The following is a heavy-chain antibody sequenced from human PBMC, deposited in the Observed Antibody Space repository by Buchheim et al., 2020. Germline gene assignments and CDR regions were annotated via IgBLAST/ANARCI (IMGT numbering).Heavy chain of an antibody. CDR1: GFTFITYA. CDR2: ISGSGGST. V-gene: IGHV3-23*01. D-gene: IGHD3-3*01. J-gene: IGHJ4*02. CDR3: AKAWSDHLSATDY. Sequence: EVQLLESGGGLVQPGGSLRLSCAASGFTFITYAMSWVRQAPGKGLEWVSTISGSGGSTYYADSVKGRFTIPRDNSKKPPHLQMNSLRAEDAAVYYCAKAWSDHLSATDYWGQGSL.